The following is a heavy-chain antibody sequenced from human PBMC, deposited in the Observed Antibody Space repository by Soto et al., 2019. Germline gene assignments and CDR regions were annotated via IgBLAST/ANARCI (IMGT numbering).Heavy chain of an antibody. CDR1: GYTFTSYA. CDR2: INAGNGNT. D-gene: IGHD6-19*01. V-gene: IGHV1-3*01. J-gene: IGHJ4*02. CDR3: ARGGYSSGWRAFFDY. Sequence: RASVKVSCKASGYTFTSYAMHWVRQAPGQRLEWMGWINAGNGNTKYSQKFQGRVTITRDTSASTAYMELSSLRSEDTAVYYCARGGYSSGWRAFFDYWGQGTLVTVSS.